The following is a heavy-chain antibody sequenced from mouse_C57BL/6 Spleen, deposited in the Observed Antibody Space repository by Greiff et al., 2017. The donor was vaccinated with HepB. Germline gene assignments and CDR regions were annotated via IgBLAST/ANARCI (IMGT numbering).Heavy chain of an antibody. V-gene: IGHV5-12*01. CDR1: GFTFSDYY. Sequence: EVKLAESGGGLVQPGGSLKLSCAASGFTFSDYYMYWVRQTPEKRLEWVAYISNGGGSTYYPDTVKGRFTISRDNAKNTLYLQMSRLKSEDTAMYYCARPIYDGYAMDYWGQGTSVTVSS. CDR2: ISNGGGST. J-gene: IGHJ4*01. CDR3: ARPIYDGYAMDY. D-gene: IGHD2-3*01.